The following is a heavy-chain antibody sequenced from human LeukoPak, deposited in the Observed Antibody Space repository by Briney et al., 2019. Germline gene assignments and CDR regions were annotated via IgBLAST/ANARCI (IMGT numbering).Heavy chain of an antibody. Sequence: ASVKVSCTASGYTFTGYYMHWVRQAPGQGLEWMGWINPKSGGTNYVENFQGRVTMTRDTSIRTAYLELSRLRSDDTAVYYCAIIGEGFCSGGTCYSRFVDYWGQGTLVIVSS. CDR2: INPKSGGT. V-gene: IGHV1-2*02. CDR3: AIIGEGFCSGGTCYSRFVDY. CDR1: GYTFTGYY. D-gene: IGHD2-15*01. J-gene: IGHJ4*02.